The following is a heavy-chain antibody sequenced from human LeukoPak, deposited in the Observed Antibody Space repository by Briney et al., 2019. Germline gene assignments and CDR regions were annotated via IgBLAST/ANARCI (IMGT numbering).Heavy chain of an antibody. Sequence: ASVEVSCKASGYIFSNFFSSYGITWVRQAPGQGLEWMGWISPYNGKTKFAQKFQGIVTMTTETSTSTAYMELRRLRSDDTAVYYCARDSKWFINDYYYGMDVWGQGTTVTVSS. D-gene: IGHD3-22*01. J-gene: IGHJ6*02. V-gene: IGHV1-18*01. CDR3: ARDSKWFINDYYYGMDV. CDR1: GYIFSNFFSSYG. CDR2: ISPYNGKT.